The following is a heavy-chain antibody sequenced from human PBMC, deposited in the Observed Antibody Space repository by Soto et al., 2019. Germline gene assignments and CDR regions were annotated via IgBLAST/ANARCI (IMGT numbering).Heavy chain of an antibody. CDR1: FGSISSSSYY. Sequence: TLSLTCAVSFGSISSSSYYWGFLRQPPLKVLEWIGSIYYSVSTYYNPSLKSRVTISVDTSKNQFSLKLSSVTAADTAVYYCARHARPYYYDSSGYYAWGYFDYWGQGTLVTVSS. CDR3: ARHARPYYYDSSGYYAWGYFDY. J-gene: IGHJ4*02. D-gene: IGHD3-22*01. V-gene: IGHV4-39*01. CDR2: IYYSVST.